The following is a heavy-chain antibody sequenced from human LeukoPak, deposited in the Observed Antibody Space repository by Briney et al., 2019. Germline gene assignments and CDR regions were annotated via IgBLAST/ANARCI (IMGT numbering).Heavy chain of an antibody. CDR1: GYTFTSYG. Sequence: ASVKVSCKASGYTFTSYGISWVRQAPGQGLEGMGWINAYNGNTNYAQKLQRRITMTTDTATSTAYIELRSLRSDDTAVYYCERDRLGWYGGGPLYYFDYWGQGTLVTVSS. V-gene: IGHV1-18*04. CDR2: INAYNGNT. CDR3: ERDRLGWYGGGPLYYFDY. J-gene: IGHJ4*02. D-gene: IGHD6-19*01.